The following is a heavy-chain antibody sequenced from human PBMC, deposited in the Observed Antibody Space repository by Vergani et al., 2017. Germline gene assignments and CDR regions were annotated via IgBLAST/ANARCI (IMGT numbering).Heavy chain of an antibody. CDR3: SIGTDFDDNKCYYLDY. D-gene: IGHD2-8*02. V-gene: IGHV1-24*01. J-gene: IGHJ4*02. Sequence: QVQLVQSGSEVRKPGASVKVSCQVSGYSLTEFTIHWVRQAPGKGLDCMGGFDPEHGEVTFAHHIQGRVTMTYYISTDTAYMELSSLRPEDTALYYCSIGTDFDDNKCYYLDYWGQGTLVTVSS. CDR2: FDPEHGEV. CDR1: GYSLTEFT.